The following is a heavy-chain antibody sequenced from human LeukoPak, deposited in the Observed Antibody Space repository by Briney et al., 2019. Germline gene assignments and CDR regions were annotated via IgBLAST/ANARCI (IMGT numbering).Heavy chain of an antibody. V-gene: IGHV3-33*01. CDR3: ARDRDWGCSYCSY. D-gene: IGHD7-27*01. Sequence: GGSLRLTCAASGFTFSSYGMHWVRQAPGKGLEWVAVIWFDGSNKYYADSVKGRFTISRDNSKNTLYLQMNSLRAEDTAVYYCARDRDWGCSYCSYWGQGTLVTVSS. CDR2: IWFDGSNK. J-gene: IGHJ4*02. CDR1: GFTFSSYG.